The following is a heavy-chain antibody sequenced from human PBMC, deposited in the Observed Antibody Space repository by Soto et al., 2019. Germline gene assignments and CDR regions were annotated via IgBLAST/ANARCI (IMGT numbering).Heavy chain of an antibody. V-gene: IGHV4-4*02. J-gene: IGHJ3*02. CDR1: GGSVSSSNW. D-gene: IGHD2-21*02. CDR2: IYHSGSA. Sequence: QVQLQESGPGLVKPSGTLSLTCAVSGGSVSSSNWWSWVRQSPGKGLEWMGEIYHSGSAHYNPSLKSRDPISLDKSKNQFSLRLTSVTAADTAVYYCARVPGVVVSADDAFDIWGPGTRVIVSS. CDR3: ARVPGVVVSADDAFDI.